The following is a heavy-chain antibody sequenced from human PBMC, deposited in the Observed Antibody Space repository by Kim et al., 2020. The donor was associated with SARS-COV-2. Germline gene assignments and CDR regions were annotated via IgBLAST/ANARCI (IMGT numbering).Heavy chain of an antibody. D-gene: IGHD2-2*01. Sequence: ADAVKGRFTISRDKSKNTLYLQMNSLRAEDTAVYDCARDTPSSTSSLLDYWGQGTLVTVSS. CDR3: ARDTPSSTSSLLDY. V-gene: IGHV3-33*01. J-gene: IGHJ4*02.